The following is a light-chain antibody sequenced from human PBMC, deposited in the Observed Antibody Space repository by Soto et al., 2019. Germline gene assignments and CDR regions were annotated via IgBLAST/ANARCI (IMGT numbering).Light chain of an antibody. CDR1: QGINSW. J-gene: IGKJ4*01. CDR3: QQANSFPRT. V-gene: IGKV1-12*01. Sequence: DIQMTQSPSSVSASVGDRVTITCRASQGINSWLAWYQQKPGKAPKLLSYAVSSLQSGVPSRFSGSGSGTAFTRTISSLQPEDVATYYCQQANSFPRTFGGGTTVEIK. CDR2: AVS.